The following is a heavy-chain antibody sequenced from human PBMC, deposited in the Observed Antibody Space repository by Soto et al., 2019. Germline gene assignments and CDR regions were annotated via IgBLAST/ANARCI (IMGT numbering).Heavy chain of an antibody. J-gene: IGHJ5*02. CDR2: ISYDGINK. CDR3: AKEKIRTSCCNGFDP. CDR1: GFTFSTSA. D-gene: IGHD2-2*01. Sequence: PGGSLRLSCAASGFTFSTSAMHWVRQAPGKGLEWVAVISYDGINKYYADSVRGRFTISRDTSKDTLYLQMNSLRAEDTAVYYCAKEKIRTSCCNGFDPWGQGTLVTVSS. V-gene: IGHV3-30-3*01.